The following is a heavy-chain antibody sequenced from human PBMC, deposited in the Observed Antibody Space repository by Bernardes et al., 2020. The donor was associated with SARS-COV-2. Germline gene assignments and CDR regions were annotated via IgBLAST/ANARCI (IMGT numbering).Heavy chain of an antibody. CDR2: IYYSGST. J-gene: IGHJ6*02. V-gene: IGHV4-39*01. CDR3: ASQGRDGYTNINYYGMDV. D-gene: IGHD5-12*01. CDR1: GGSISSNSYY. Sequence: SETLYLTCTVSGGSISSNSYYWGWIPQPKGKELEWIRSIYYSGSTYYTPSLKSRVTISVDTSKNQFSLKLSSVTAADTAVYYCASQGRDGYTNINYYGMDVWGQGTMVTVSS.